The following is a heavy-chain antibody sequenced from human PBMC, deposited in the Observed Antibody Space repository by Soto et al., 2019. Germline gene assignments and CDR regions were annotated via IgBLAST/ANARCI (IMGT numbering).Heavy chain of an antibody. CDR1: GFTFKNYA. D-gene: IGHD4-17*01. CDR3: AKDRLGDYYYYGMDV. J-gene: IGHJ6*02. Sequence: EVQLLESGGGLVQPGGSLRLSCTASGFTFKNYAMNWVRQTPGKGLEWVSSIGGSGGITYYADSVKGRFTISRDNSKNSLYVQMNSLRAEDTAVYYCAKDRLGDYYYYGMDVWGQGTTVTVSS. V-gene: IGHV3-23*01. CDR2: IGGSGGIT.